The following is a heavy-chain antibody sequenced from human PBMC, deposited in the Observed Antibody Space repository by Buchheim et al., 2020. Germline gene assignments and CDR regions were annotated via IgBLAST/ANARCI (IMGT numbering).Heavy chain of an antibody. D-gene: IGHD3-10*01. CDR1: GYTFTGYY. Sequence: QVQLVQSGAEVKKPGASVKASCKASGYTFTGYYMHWVRQAPGQGLEWMGWINPNSGGTNYAQKFQGWVTMTRDTSISTAYMELSRLRSDDTAVYYCAREYYGSGSYRATPSGMDVWGQGTT. CDR2: INPNSGGT. J-gene: IGHJ6*02. V-gene: IGHV1-2*04. CDR3: AREYYGSGSYRATPSGMDV.